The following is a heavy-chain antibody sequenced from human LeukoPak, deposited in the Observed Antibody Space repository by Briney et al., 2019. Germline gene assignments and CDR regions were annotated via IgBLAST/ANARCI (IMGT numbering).Heavy chain of an antibody. V-gene: IGHV4-34*01. CDR1: GGSFSGWY. J-gene: IGHJ4*02. D-gene: IGHD4-17*01. CDR2: IHDGRGT. CDR3: ARDPNGDYD. Sequence: SETLFLTCTFYGGSFSGWYWSWIRQSPGKGLEWIGEIHDGRGTNYNPSLESRVTMSLDTSKSLFFLRLTSVTAADTAVYYCARDPNGDYDWGQGTLVTVSP.